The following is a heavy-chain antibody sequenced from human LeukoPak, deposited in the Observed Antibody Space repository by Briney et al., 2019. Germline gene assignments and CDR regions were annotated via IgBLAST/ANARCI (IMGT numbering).Heavy chain of an antibody. CDR3: AKDRPVYDSSGYLWFDP. V-gene: IGHV3-23*01. D-gene: IGHD3-22*01. J-gene: IGHJ5*02. Sequence: PGGSLRLSCAASGFTFSGYAMTWVRQAPGKGLEWVSTIGVSGGSTFYADSVKGRFTNSRDNSKNTLYLQMNSLRAEDTAVYYCAKDRPVYDSSGYLWFDPWGQGTLVTVSS. CDR2: IGVSGGST. CDR1: GFTFSGYA.